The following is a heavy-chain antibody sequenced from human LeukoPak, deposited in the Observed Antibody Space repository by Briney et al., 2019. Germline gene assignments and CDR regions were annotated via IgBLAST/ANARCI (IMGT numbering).Heavy chain of an antibody. CDR2: ISSSSSYI. J-gene: IGHJ3*02. D-gene: IGHD1-26*01. Sequence: GGSLRLSCAASGFTFSSYSMNWVRQAPGKGLEWVSSISSSSSYIYYADSVKGRFTISRDNAKNSLYLQMNSLRAEDTAVYYCARESNSGSYYDAFDIRGQGTMVTVSS. CDR1: GFTFSSYS. CDR3: ARESNSGSYYDAFDI. V-gene: IGHV3-21*01.